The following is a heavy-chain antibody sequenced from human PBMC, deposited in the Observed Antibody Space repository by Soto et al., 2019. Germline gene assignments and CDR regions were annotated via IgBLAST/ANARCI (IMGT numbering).Heavy chain of an antibody. D-gene: IGHD3-22*01. Sequence: QVQLVQSGAEVKKPGASVKVSCKASGYTFSSYFIHWVRQAPGQGLEWMGIINPSGGSTSYAQKCQGRVTMTRDTSSSTAYMELTSLRSEDTALYYCTREPRNYYDTTGYYKKFDYWGQGTLLTVSP. CDR3: TREPRNYYDTTGYYKKFDY. J-gene: IGHJ4*02. CDR2: INPSGGST. V-gene: IGHV1-46*01. CDR1: GYTFSSYF.